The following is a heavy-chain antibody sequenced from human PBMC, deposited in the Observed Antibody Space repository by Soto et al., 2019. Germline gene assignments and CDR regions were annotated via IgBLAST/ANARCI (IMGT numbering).Heavy chain of an antibody. Sequence: GGSLSLSCAASGFTFGNFWMTWVRQAPGKGLEWVAMIKGDGSDKYYVDSVRGRFTISRDNTKNSLYLQMNSLRAEDTALYYCVRDSGNDLLTGYQHFDYWSQGTQVTVSS. J-gene: IGHJ4*02. CDR2: IKGDGSDK. D-gene: IGHD3-9*01. CDR1: GFTFGNFW. V-gene: IGHV3-7*03. CDR3: VRDSGNDLLTGYQHFDY.